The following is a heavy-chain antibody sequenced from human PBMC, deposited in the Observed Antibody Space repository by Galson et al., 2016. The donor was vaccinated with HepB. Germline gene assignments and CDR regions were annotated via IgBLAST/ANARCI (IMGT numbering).Heavy chain of an antibody. J-gene: IGHJ3*02. Sequence: SVKVSCKASGYTFSTYGISWVRQAPGQGPEWMGWINTYTGRTEYAQNVQDRFTMTTDASTTTVYMELRSLTSDDTAVYYYGSGSALQIWGQGTRVIVSS. CDR2: INTYTGRT. V-gene: IGHV1-18*01. CDR3: GSGSALQI. CDR1: GYTFSTYG. D-gene: IGHD3-10*01.